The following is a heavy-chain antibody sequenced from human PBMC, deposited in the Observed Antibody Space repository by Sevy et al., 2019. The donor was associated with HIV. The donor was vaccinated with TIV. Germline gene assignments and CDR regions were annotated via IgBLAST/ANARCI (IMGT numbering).Heavy chain of an antibody. CDR1: GFTFSSYA. J-gene: IGHJ6*02. V-gene: IGHV3-30*04. CDR2: ISYDGSNK. Sequence: GGSLRLSCAASGFTFSSYAMHWVRQAPGKGLEWGAVISYDGSNKYYADSVKRRFTISRDNSKNTRYRQMNSLRAEDTAVYYCASLPGTIVVVPAAPSGGYYYGMDVWGQGTTVTVSS. D-gene: IGHD2-2*01. CDR3: ASLPGTIVVVPAAPSGGYYYGMDV.